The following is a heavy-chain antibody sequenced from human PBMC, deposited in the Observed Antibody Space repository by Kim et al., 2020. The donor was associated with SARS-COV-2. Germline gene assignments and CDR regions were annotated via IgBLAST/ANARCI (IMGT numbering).Heavy chain of an antibody. V-gene: IGHV4-59*08. CDR3: ARHLDASDPFYTLAY. D-gene: IGHD3-16*01. CDR1: GASIDSLF. Sequence: SETLSLTCSVSGASIDSLFWGWVRQTPEKGLEWIASIYYTGTPHYNPSLMSRVAISLDKSRNRFSLRLTSATAADTATYFCARHLDASDPFYTLAYWGQG. CDR2: IYYTGTP. J-gene: IGHJ4*02.